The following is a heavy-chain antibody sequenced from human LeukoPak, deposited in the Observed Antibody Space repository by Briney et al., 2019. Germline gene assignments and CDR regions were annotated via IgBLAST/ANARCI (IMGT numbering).Heavy chain of an antibody. D-gene: IGHD3-16*01. CDR2: INPSGGST. CDR1: GYTFTSYG. Sequence: ASVKVSCKASGYTFTSYGISWVRQAPGQGLEWMGIINPSGGSTSYAQKFQGRVTMTRDMSTSTVYMELSSLRSEDTAVYYCARGINTGGGAFDYWGQGTLVTVSS. V-gene: IGHV1-46*01. J-gene: IGHJ4*02. CDR3: ARGINTGGGAFDY.